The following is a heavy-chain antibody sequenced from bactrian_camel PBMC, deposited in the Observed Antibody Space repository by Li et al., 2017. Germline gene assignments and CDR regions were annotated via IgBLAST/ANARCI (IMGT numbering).Heavy chain of an antibody. CDR3: AKVGGGVYEYNY. D-gene: IGHD3*01. V-gene: IGHV3S31*01. CDR2: IYATGNT. J-gene: IGHJ4*01. CDR1: GFAFGSYA. Sequence: DVQLVESGGGLVQPGGSLRLSCAASGFAFGSYAMSWVRQAPGKGLEWVSTIYATGNTYYSDSLKGRFTISRDNAENTLYLQLNSLKTEDTAMYFCAKVGGGVYEYNYWGQGTQVTVS.